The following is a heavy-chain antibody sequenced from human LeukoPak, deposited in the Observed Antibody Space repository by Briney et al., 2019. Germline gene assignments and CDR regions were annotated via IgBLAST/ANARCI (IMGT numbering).Heavy chain of an antibody. J-gene: IGHJ6*03. D-gene: IGHD2-2*02. CDR3: AKGYCSSTTCYTGYYFYMDV. CDR2: IRYDGTDK. CDR1: GFTLSSYG. V-gene: IGHV3-30*02. Sequence: GGSLRLSCAASGFTLSSYGMHWVRQAPGKGLEWVAFIRYDGTDKYYADSLKGRFTISRDNSKNTLYLHMNSLGAEDTAVYYCAKGYCSSTTCYTGYYFYMDVWGKGTTVTVS.